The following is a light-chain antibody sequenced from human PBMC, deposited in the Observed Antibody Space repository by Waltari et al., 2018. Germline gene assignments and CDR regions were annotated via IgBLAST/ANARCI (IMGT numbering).Light chain of an antibody. Sequence: DIQMTQSPSSLSASVGDRVSITCRTSQIISIYLNWYQQKPGKAPKLLIYAASSLQSGVPSRFSGGGSGTDFTLTISSLQPEDFATYYCQQSYSTLRTFGQGTRVEIK. V-gene: IGKV1-39*01. CDR2: AAS. J-gene: IGKJ1*01. CDR3: QQSYSTLRT. CDR1: QIISIY.